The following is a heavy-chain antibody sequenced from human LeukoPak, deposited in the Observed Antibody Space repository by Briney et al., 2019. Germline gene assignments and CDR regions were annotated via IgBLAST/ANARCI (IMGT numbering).Heavy chain of an antibody. D-gene: IGHD2-21*02. J-gene: IGHJ1*01. Sequence: GGSLRLSCVVSGFTFNRCWMNWVRQAPGKGLGWVAHINPDGRDTYYVDSAKGRFTISRGNAQNSMYLQMNSLRVEDTAVYYCTSWGDTTAEYFQRWGQGTLVTVSS. V-gene: IGHV3-7*01. CDR3: TSWGDTTAEYFQR. CDR1: GFTFNRCW. CDR2: INPDGRDT.